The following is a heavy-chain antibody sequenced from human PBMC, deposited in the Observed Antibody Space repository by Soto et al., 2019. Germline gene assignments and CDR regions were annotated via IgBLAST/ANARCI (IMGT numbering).Heavy chain of an antibody. V-gene: IGHV1-69*01. Sequence: QVQLVQSGAEVKKPGSSVNVSCKASGGTFSSYAISWVRQAPGQGLEWMGGIIPIFGTANYAQKFQGRVTITVDESTSTAYMELSSLGCEDTAVYYCASREQYCSSTSCPGYYYYYGMDVWGQGTTVTVSS. D-gene: IGHD2-2*01. J-gene: IGHJ6*02. CDR1: GGTFSSYA. CDR3: ASREQYCSSTSCPGYYYYYGMDV. CDR2: IIPIFGTA.